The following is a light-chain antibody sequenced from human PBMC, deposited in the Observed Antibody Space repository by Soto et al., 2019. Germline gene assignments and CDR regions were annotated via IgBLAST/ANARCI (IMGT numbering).Light chain of an antibody. CDR1: SGDVGGYDY. J-gene: IGLJ1*01. CDR2: EVT. Sequence: QSVLTQPLSASGSPGQSVTISCTGTSGDVGGYDYVSWYQQHPGKAPKLMIYEVTKRPLGVPDRFSGSKSGNTASLTVSGLQAEDEADYYCSSYAGSDNPYVFGTGTKLTVL. CDR3: SSYAGSDNPYV. V-gene: IGLV2-8*01.